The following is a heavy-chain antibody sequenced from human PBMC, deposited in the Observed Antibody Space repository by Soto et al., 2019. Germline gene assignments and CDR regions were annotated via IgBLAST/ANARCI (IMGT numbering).Heavy chain of an antibody. CDR2: INHSGST. V-gene: IGHV4-34*01. CDR3: ARKEGCSGGSCYSPQAWFDP. J-gene: IGHJ5*02. CDR1: GGSFSGYY. D-gene: IGHD2-15*01. Sequence: QVQLQQWGAGLLKPSETLSLTCAVYGGSFSGYYWSWIRQPPGKGLEWIGEINHSGSTNYNPSLKSRVTISVDTSKNQFYLKLSSVTAADTAVYYCARKEGCSGGSCYSPQAWFDPWGQGTLVTVAS.